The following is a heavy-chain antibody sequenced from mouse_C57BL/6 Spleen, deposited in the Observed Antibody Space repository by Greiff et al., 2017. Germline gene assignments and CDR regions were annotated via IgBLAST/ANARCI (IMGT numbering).Heavy chain of an antibody. J-gene: IGHJ2*01. CDR1: GYSITSGYY. CDR3: ASGPYYSNLSFDY. V-gene: IGHV3-6*01. Sequence: EVQLVESGPGLVKPSQSLSLTCSVTGYSITSGYYWNWIRQFPGNKLEWMGYISYDGSNKYNPSLKNRISITRDTSKNQFFLKLNSVTTEDTATYYCASGPYYSNLSFDYWGQGTTLTVSS. D-gene: IGHD2-5*01. CDR2: ISYDGSN.